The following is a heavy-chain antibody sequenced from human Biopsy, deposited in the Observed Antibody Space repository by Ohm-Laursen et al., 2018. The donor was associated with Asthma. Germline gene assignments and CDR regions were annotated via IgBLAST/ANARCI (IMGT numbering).Heavy chain of an antibody. CDR3: ARAVDYSHYYGIDV. Sequence: ASVKVSCKASGYTFNSAGITWVRQVPGQGLERMGWISVYNGNTKVAQKLQDRVTMITDTSTSTAYMELRSLRSDDTAVYFCARAVDYSHYYGIDVWGQGTTVTVS. CDR2: ISVYNGNT. CDR1: GYTFNSAG. V-gene: IGHV1-18*01. J-gene: IGHJ6*02. D-gene: IGHD3-10*01.